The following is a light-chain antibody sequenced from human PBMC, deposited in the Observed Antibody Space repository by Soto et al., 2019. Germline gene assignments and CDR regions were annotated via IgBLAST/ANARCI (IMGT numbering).Light chain of an antibody. CDR3: HQYAVSPLT. CDR2: GAS. J-gene: IGKJ4*01. CDR1: QSVSSSY. Sequence: EIVLTQSPGTLSLSPGERATLSCRASQSVSSSYLAWYQQKPGQAPRLLIYGASSRATGIPERFSSTGSGTDFTLTISRLEPEDFAVYYCHQYAVSPLTFGGGTTVEIK. V-gene: IGKV3-20*01.